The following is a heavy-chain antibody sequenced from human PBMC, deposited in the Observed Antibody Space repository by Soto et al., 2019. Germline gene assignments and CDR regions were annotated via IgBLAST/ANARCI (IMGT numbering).Heavy chain of an antibody. J-gene: IGHJ4*02. CDR3: AIPIAARPG. CDR2: IWYDGSNK. Sequence: SLRLSCAASGFTFSSYGMHWVRQAPGKGLEWVAVIWYDGSNKYYADSVKGRFTISRDNSKNTLYLQMNSLRAEDTAVYYCAIPIAARPGWGQGTLVTVSS. D-gene: IGHD6-6*01. V-gene: IGHV3-33*01. CDR1: GFTFSSYG.